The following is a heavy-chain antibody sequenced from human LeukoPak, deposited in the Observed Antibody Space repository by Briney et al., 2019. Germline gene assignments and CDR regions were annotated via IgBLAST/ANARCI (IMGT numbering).Heavy chain of an antibody. J-gene: IGHJ5*02. V-gene: IGHV4-39*07. CDR3: ARDSPYYDSSGYSYPSDP. CDR1: GGSISSSSYY. D-gene: IGHD3-22*01. Sequence: SETLSLTCTVSGGSISSSSYYWGWIRQPPGKGLEWIGSIYYSGSTYYNPSLKSRVTISVDTSKNQFSLKLSSVTAADTAVYYCARDSPYYDSSGYSYPSDPWGQGTLVTVSS. CDR2: IYYSGST.